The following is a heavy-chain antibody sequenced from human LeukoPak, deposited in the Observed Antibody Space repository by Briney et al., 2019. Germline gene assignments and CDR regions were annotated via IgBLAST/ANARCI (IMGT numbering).Heavy chain of an antibody. Sequence: SVKVSCKASGGTFISYAISWVRQAPGQGLEWMGGIIPIFGTANYAQKFQGRVTITADESTSTAYMELSSLRSEDTAVYYCAKDGDGYYFDYWGQGTLVTVSS. CDR3: AKDGDGYYFDY. CDR2: IIPIFGTA. V-gene: IGHV1-69*13. CDR1: GGTFISYA. J-gene: IGHJ4*02.